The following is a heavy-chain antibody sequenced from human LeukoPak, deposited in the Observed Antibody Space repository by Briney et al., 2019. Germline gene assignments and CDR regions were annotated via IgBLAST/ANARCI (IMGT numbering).Heavy chain of an antibody. V-gene: IGHV3-30-3*01. D-gene: IGHD3-10*01. CDR1: GFTFSNYA. CDR2: TSSDLNVK. CDR3: AREGYYGSGSPPSLYFDY. J-gene: IGHJ4*02. Sequence: GGSLRLSCAASGFTFSNYAMHWVRQAPGKGLEWVAVTSSDLNVKLYADSVKGRFTISRDNSRSTLYLQMNSLRPEDTAIHYCAREGYYGSGSPPSLYFDYWGQGTLVTVSS.